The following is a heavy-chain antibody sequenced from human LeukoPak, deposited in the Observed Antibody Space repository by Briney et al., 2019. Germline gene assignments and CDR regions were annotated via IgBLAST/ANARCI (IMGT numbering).Heavy chain of an antibody. Sequence: GGSLRLSCAASGFTFSNVWMSWVRQAPGKGLEWVGRIKSKTDGGTTDYAAPVKGRFTISRDDSKNTLYLQMNSLKTEDTAVYYCTTEDHIFRRSSGYSVGAFDIWGQGTMVTVSS. J-gene: IGHJ3*02. V-gene: IGHV3-15*01. CDR1: GFTFSNVW. D-gene: IGHD3-22*01. CDR3: TTEDHIFRRSSGYSVGAFDI. CDR2: IKSKTDGGTT.